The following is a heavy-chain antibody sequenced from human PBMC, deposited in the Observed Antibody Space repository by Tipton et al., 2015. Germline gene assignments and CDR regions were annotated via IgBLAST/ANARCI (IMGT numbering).Heavy chain of an antibody. V-gene: IGHV3-48*04. D-gene: IGHD2/OR15-2a*01. CDR2: ITSGSSTT. CDR1: GFSFSSYS. J-gene: IGHJ3*01. Sequence: SLRLSCVASGFSFSSYSMSWVRQAPGKGLEWVSNITSGSSTTYYADSVKGRFTISRDNAKNSLYLQMNSLRAEDTAIYYCARDVNGGYFDLWGQGTTVTVSP. CDR3: ARDVNGGYFDL.